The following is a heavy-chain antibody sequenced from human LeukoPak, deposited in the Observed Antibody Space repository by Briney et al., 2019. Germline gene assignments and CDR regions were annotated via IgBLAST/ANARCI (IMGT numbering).Heavy chain of an antibody. CDR3: AKRVQLTY. V-gene: IGHV3-23*01. CDR2: ISASGGHT. CDR1: GFTFSSYD. D-gene: IGHD5-18*01. J-gene: IGHJ4*02. Sequence: GGSLTLSCTASGFTFSSYDMNWVRQAPGQGLEWVSTISASGGHTYYAASVRGRFTISRDNSKSTLSLQTKDLRAEDTAIYFCAKRVQLTYWGQGTLVTVSS.